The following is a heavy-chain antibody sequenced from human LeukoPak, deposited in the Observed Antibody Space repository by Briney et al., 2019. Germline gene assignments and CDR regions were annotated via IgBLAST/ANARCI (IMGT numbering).Heavy chain of an antibody. J-gene: IGHJ3*02. CDR1: GYTFSADY. V-gene: IGHV1-2*02. CDR3: ARDYYDSSGFGAFDI. CDR2: INSNMGGT. D-gene: IGHD3-22*01. Sequence: GSVYVSCTPSGYTFSADYMHSGWQGPGQGLEWMGWINSNMGGTNYAQKFQGRVTMTRDTSISTAYMELSRLRSDDTAVYYCARDYYDSSGFGAFDIWGQGTMVTVSS.